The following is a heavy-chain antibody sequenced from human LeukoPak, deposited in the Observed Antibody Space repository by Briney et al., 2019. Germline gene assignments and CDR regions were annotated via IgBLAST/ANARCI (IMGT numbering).Heavy chain of an antibody. CDR1: GFTFSSYA. CDR3: AKTRGSSGWYFNY. V-gene: IGHV3-23*01. D-gene: IGHD6-19*01. Sequence: GGSLRLSCAASGFTFSSYAMSWVRQAPGKGLEWVSAISGSGGSSYYADSVKGRFTISRDNSKNTLYLQMNSLRAEDTAVYYCAKTRGSSGWYFNYWGQGTLVTVSS. J-gene: IGHJ4*02. CDR2: ISGSGGSS.